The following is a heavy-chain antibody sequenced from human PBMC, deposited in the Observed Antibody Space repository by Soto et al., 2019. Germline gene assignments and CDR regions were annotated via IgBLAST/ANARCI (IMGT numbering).Heavy chain of an antibody. Sequence: SETLSLTCTVSGGSISSSSYYWGWIRQPPGKGLEWIGSIYYSGSTYYNPSLKSRVTISVDTSKNQFSLKLSSVTAADTAVYYCARVRRAWDDAFDIWGQGTMVTVSS. V-gene: IGHV4-39*01. CDR2: IYYSGST. J-gene: IGHJ3*02. CDR3: ARVRRAWDDAFDI. CDR1: GGSISSSSYY. D-gene: IGHD1-26*01.